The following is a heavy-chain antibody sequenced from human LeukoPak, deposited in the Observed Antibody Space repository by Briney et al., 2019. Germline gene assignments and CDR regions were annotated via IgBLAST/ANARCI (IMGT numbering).Heavy chain of an antibody. J-gene: IGHJ4*02. CDR1: GYILSSYY. D-gene: IGHD2-21*02. V-gene: IGHV1-46*01. CDR2: INPSGGST. CDR3: ARTYCGGDCYNRYFDY. Sequence: ASVKVSCKASGYILSSYYMHWVRQAPGQGLEWMGIINPSGGSTDYAQKFQGRVTMTRAKSTSTVYMELNSLRSEDTALYYCARTYCGGDCYNRYFDYWGQGTLVTVSS.